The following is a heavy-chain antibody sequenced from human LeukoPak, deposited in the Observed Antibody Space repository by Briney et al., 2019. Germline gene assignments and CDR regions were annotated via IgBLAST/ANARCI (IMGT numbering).Heavy chain of an antibody. D-gene: IGHD3-3*01. Sequence: SGGSLRLSCAASGFTFSSYWMSWVRQAPGKGLEWVANIKQDGSEKYYVDSVKGRFTISRDNAKNSLYLQMNSLRAEDTAVYYCVRGSLASGVVVYYYYYLDVWGKGTTVTVSS. J-gene: IGHJ6*03. CDR1: GFTFSSYW. V-gene: IGHV3-7*01. CDR3: VRGSLASGVVVYYYYYLDV. CDR2: IKQDGSEK.